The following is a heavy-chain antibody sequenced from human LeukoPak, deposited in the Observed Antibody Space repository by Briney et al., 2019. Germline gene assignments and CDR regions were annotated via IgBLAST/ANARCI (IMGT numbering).Heavy chain of an antibody. Sequence: SETLSLTCAVYGGSFSGYSWSWIRQPPGEGLEWIGEINESGTTNYKSSLKSRVTISVDTSKNQFSLKLSSVTAADTAVYYCARCQTKTWLPRGFDYWGQGTLVTVSS. CDR2: INESGTT. V-gene: IGHV4-34*01. CDR1: GGSFSGYS. D-gene: IGHD5-24*01. CDR3: ARCQTKTWLPRGFDY. J-gene: IGHJ4*02.